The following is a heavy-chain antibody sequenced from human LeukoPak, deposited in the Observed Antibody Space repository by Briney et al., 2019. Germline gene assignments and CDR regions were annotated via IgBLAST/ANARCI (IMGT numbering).Heavy chain of an antibody. CDR1: AFTFSSYW. J-gene: IGHJ4*02. V-gene: IGHV3-7*01. D-gene: IGHD4-23*01. Sequence: GGSLTLSCEASAFTFSSYWMSWVRQAPGKGLEWVANIKEEGSEINYVDSVKGRFTISRDNSKDSLFLQRNSMRVEDTAVYYCARDRGYSSFDYWGQGTLVTVSS. CDR3: ARDRGYSSFDY. CDR2: IKEEGSEI.